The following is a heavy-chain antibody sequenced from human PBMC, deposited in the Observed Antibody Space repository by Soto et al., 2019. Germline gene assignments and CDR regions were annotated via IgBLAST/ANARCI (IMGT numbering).Heavy chain of an antibody. Sequence: QVQLVVSGGGLVKPGGSLRISCAASGFTFSAYYISWIRQAPGKGLEWVSYISSSGSIIYYADSVKGRFTISRDNAKNSLYLQMNSLRAEDTAVYYCALAGYDSNYYAVTPLSAGHFWGQGTLVTVSA. D-gene: IGHD4-4*01. V-gene: IGHV3-11*01. CDR1: GFTFSAYY. CDR2: ISSSGSII. CDR3: ALAGYDSNYYAVTPLSAGHF. J-gene: IGHJ4*02.